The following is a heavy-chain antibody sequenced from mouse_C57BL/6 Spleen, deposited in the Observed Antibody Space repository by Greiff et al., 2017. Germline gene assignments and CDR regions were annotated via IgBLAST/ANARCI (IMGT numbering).Heavy chain of an antibody. V-gene: IGHV5-17*01. Sequence: EVHLVESGGGLVKPGGSLKLSCAASGFTFSDYGMHWVRQAPEKGLEWVAYISSGSSTNNYAETVKGRFTISRDNAKNTLFLQMTRLRSEDTAMYYCANYYGSSYDYAMDYWGQGTSVTVSS. D-gene: IGHD1-1*01. CDR2: ISSGSSTN. CDR3: ANYYGSSYDYAMDY. CDR1: GFTFSDYG. J-gene: IGHJ4*01.